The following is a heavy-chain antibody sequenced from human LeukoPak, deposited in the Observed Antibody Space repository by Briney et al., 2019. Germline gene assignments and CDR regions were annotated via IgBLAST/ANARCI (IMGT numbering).Heavy chain of an antibody. CDR2: ISYDGSNK. CDR3: AKDTHYYDSSGSDY. CDR1: GFTFSSYA. V-gene: IGHV3-30-3*01. Sequence: GGSLRLSCAASGFTFSSYAMHWVRQAPGKGLEWVAVISYDGSNKYYADSVKGRFTISRDNSKNTLYLQMNSLRAEDTAVYYCAKDTHYYDSSGSDYWGQGTLVTVSS. J-gene: IGHJ4*02. D-gene: IGHD3-22*01.